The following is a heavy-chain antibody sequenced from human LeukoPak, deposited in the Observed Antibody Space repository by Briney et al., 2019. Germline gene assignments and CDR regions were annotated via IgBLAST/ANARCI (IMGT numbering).Heavy chain of an antibody. CDR1: GGSISSGSYY. D-gene: IGHD3-10*01. J-gene: IGHJ4*02. V-gene: IGHV4-61*02. CDR3: ARSPLAGEFVEFDY. CDR2: IYTSGST. Sequence: PSETLSLTCTVSGGSISSGSYYWSWIRQPAGKGLEWIGRIYTSGSTNYNPSLKSRVTISVDTSKNQFSLKLSSVTAADTAVYYCARSPLAGEFVEFDYWGQGTLVTVSS.